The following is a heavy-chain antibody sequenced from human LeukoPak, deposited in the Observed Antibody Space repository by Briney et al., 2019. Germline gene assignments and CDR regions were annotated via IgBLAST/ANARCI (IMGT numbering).Heavy chain of an antibody. Sequence: SETLSLTCAVYGGSFSGYYWSWIRQPPGKGLEWIGEINHSGSTNYNPSLKSRVTISVDTSKNRFSLKLSSVTAADTAVYYCARALWFGELWLDYWGQGTLVTVSS. V-gene: IGHV4-34*01. D-gene: IGHD3-10*01. CDR3: ARALWFGELWLDY. J-gene: IGHJ4*02. CDR2: INHSGST. CDR1: GGSFSGYY.